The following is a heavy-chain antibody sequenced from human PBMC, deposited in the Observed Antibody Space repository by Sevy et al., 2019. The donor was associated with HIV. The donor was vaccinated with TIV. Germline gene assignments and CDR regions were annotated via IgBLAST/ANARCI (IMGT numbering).Heavy chain of an antibody. CDR1: GFTFSSYN. V-gene: IGHV3-23*01. CDR2: LSGNGGST. Sequence: GGSLRLSCAASGFTFSSYNMNWVRQAPGKGLEWVSGLSGNGGSTNYADSVKGRFALSRDNSKNTLYLQMNNLRAEDTAIYFCAKDRIWELGDAFDIWGQGTMVTVSS. CDR3: AKDRIWELGDAFDI. D-gene: IGHD1-7*01. J-gene: IGHJ3*02.